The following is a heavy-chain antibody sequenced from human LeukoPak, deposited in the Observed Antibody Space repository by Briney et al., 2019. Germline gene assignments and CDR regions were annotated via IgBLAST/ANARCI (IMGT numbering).Heavy chain of an antibody. CDR1: GGSMSGYF. D-gene: IGHD6-19*01. V-gene: IGHV4-59*12. CDR2: IYYSGST. CDR3: ARDLRGGWYYFDY. Sequence: PSETLSLTCTVSGGSMSGYFWSWIRQRPGKGLEWIGHIYYSGSTNYNPSLKSRVTISVDTSNNQFSLRLTSVTAADTAVYYCARDLRGGWYYFDYWGQGTLVTVSS. J-gene: IGHJ4*02.